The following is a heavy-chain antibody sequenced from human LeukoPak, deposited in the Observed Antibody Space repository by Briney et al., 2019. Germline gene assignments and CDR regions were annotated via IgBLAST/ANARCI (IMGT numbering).Heavy chain of an antibody. J-gene: IGHJ6*02. CDR1: GFTFTSYS. V-gene: IGHV3-48*01. CDR3: AREKFRSMDV. Sequence: GGSLRLSCAASGFTFTSYSMNWVRQAPGKGLEWVSYISSSSSTIYYADSVKGRFTISRDNAKNSLYLQMNSLRAEDTAVYYCAREKFRSMDVWGQGTTVTVSS. CDR2: ISSSSSTI.